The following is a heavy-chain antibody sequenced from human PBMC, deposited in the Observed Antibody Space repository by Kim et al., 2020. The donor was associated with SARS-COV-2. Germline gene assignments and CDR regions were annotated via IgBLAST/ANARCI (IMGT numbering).Heavy chain of an antibody. CDR2: ISAYNGNT. CDR1: GYTFTSYG. CDR3: VRAGDIVVVPAAIRGLDP. J-gene: IGHJ5*02. V-gene: IGHV1-18*01. Sequence: ASVKVSCKASGYTFTSYGISWVRQAPGQGLEWMGWISAYNGNTNYAQKLQGRVTMTTDTSTSTAYMELRSLRSDDTAVYYCVRAGDIVVVPAAIRGLDPWGQGTLVTVSS. D-gene: IGHD2-2*02.